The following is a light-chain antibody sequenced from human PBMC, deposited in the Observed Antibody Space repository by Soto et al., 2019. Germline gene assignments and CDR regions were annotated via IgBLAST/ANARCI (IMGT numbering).Light chain of an antibody. Sequence: EIVMTQAPATLSVSPGERATLSFRASQRGISNFAWFQQKPDPAPRPLIYGASTRATGIPARFSGSGSGTEFTLTISSLQADDFADYYCQQYNNWPPLTFGGVTKVEI. V-gene: IGKV3-15*01. J-gene: IGKJ4*01. CDR2: GAS. CDR3: QQYNNWPPLT. CDR1: QRGISN.